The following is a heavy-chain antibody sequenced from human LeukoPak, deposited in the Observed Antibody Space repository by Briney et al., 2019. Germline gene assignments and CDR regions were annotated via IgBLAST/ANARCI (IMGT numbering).Heavy chain of an antibody. J-gene: IGHJ6*02. CDR3: AKDQPLSHYYYYGMDV. CDR1: GFTFSSYA. CDR2: ISGSGGST. Sequence: GGSLRLSCAASGFTFSSYATSWVRQAPGKGLEWVSAISGSGGSTYYADSVKGRFTISRDNSKNTLYLQMNSLRAEDTAVYYCAKDQPLSHYYYYGMDVWGQGTTVTVSS. D-gene: IGHD3-9*01. V-gene: IGHV3-23*01.